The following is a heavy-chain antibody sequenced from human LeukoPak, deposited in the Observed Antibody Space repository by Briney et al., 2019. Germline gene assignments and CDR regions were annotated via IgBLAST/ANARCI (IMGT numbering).Heavy chain of an antibody. Sequence: SETLSLTCAVYGGSFSGYYWSWIRQPPGKGLEWIGYIYYSGSTNYNPSLKSRVTISVDTSKNQFSLKLSSVTAADTAVYYCARESSSRHGNWFDPWGQGTLVTVSS. J-gene: IGHJ5*02. D-gene: IGHD6-13*01. V-gene: IGHV4-59*01. CDR3: ARESSSRHGNWFDP. CDR2: IYYSGST. CDR1: GGSFSGYY.